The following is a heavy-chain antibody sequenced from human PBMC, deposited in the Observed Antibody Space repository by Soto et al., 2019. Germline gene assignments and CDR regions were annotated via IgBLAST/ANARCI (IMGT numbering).Heavy chain of an antibody. Sequence: QVQLVQSGAEVKKPGASAKVSCKASGYTFTSYDINWVRQATGQGLEWMGWMNPNSGNTGYAQKFQGRVTMTRNTSISTAYMELSSLRSEDTAVYYCARDRTYSSSSFYYYYGMDVWGQGTTVTVSS. J-gene: IGHJ6*02. V-gene: IGHV1-8*01. CDR3: ARDRTYSSSSFYYYYGMDV. CDR1: GYTFTSYD. D-gene: IGHD6-6*01. CDR2: MNPNSGNT.